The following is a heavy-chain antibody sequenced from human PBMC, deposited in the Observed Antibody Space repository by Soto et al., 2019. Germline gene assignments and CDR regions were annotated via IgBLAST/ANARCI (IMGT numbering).Heavy chain of an antibody. J-gene: IGHJ4*02. CDR1: VYTFTHYY. D-gene: IGHD5-18*01. CDR2: INPNGGST. Sequence: QVQLVQSGAEVKKPGASVKVSCKASVYTFTHYYIHWVRQAPGQGLEWMGIINPNGGSTTYAQKFRAGFTMTRDTSTITVYMELSSLRSEDSAVYYCATSGNSAMAVDYWGQGTLVTVSS. CDR3: ATSGNSAMAVDY. V-gene: IGHV1-46*01.